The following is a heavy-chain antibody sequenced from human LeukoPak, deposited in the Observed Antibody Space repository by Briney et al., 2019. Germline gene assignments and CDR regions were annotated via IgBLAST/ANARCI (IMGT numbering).Heavy chain of an antibody. CDR3: ATVPPGTYYDFWSGYED. CDR1: GYTLTELS. J-gene: IGHJ4*02. Sequence: GASVKVSSKVSGYTLTELSMHWVRQAPGKGLEWMGGFDPEDGETIYAQKFQGRVTMTEDTSTDTAYMELSSLRSEDTAVYYCATVPPGTYYDFWSGYEDWGQGTLVTVSS. V-gene: IGHV1-24*01. CDR2: FDPEDGET. D-gene: IGHD3-3*01.